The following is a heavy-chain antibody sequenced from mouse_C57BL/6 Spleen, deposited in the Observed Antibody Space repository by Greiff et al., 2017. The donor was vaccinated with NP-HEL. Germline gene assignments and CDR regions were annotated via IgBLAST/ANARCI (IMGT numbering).Heavy chain of an antibody. D-gene: IGHD2-2*01. CDR2: IYPGDGDT. V-gene: IGHV1-82*01. CDR3: AREGYPDY. J-gene: IGHJ2*01. Sequence: QVQLQQSGPELVKPGASVKISCKASGYAFSSSWMNWVKQRPGKGLEWIGRIYPGDGDTNYNGKFKGKATLTADKSSSTAYMQLSSLTSEDSAVYCCAREGYPDYWGQGTTLTVSS. CDR1: GYAFSSSW.